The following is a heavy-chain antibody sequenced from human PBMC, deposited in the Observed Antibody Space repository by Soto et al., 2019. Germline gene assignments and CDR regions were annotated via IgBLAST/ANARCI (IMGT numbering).Heavy chain of an antibody. Sequence: QVRLQESGPGLVKPSETLSLTCAVSGGSISSYYWSWIRQPPGRGLEWIGDIYYSGNTNYNPSLKSRVTISGDRSKSEFSLEVKSVTAADTAVYYCARALSYRGLLAGRGWVFYFDYWGQGTLVTVPS. CDR2: IYYSGNT. CDR3: ARALSYRGLLAGRGWVFYFDY. D-gene: IGHD6-19*01. V-gene: IGHV4-59*01. CDR1: GGSISSYY. J-gene: IGHJ4*02.